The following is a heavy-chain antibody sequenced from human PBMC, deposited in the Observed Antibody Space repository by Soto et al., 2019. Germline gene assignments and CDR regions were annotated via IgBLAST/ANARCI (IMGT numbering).Heavy chain of an antibody. J-gene: IGHJ5*02. CDR1: GFTFSSYA. Sequence: GGSLRLSCAASGFTFSSYAISWVRQAPWKGLEWVSAISGSGVSTYYADSVKGRFTISRDNSKNTLYLQMNSLRAEDTAVYYCAKAPPKIAAAPQPPNKFDPCGQENLVTLYS. CDR2: ISGSGVST. V-gene: IGHV3-23*01. D-gene: IGHD6-25*01. CDR3: AKAPPKIAAAPQPPNKFDP.